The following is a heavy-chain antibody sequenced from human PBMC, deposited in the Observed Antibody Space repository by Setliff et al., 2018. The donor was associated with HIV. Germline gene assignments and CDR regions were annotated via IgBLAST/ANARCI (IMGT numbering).Heavy chain of an antibody. CDR3: ARDYVWGRRAFDI. J-gene: IGHJ3*02. V-gene: IGHV3-30*02. D-gene: IGHD3-16*01. CDR2: INYDESYE. CDR1: GFTFSAHG. Sequence: GGSLRLSCAASGFTFSAHGMHWVRQAPGKGLEWVAFINYDESYEYYADSVKGRVTISRDNSANTVDLQMNSLRAEDTAVYYCARDYVWGRRAFDIWGPGTMVTVSS.